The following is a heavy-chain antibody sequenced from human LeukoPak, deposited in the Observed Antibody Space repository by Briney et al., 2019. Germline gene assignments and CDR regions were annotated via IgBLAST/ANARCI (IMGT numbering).Heavy chain of an antibody. J-gene: IGHJ3*02. Sequence: GRSLRLSCAASGFTFDDYAMHWVRQAPGKGLEWVSGISWNSGSIGYADSVKGRFTIPRDNAKNSLYLQMNRLRAEDTALYYCAKDYYYDSSGLSAFDIWGQGTMVTVSS. CDR2: ISWNSGSI. D-gene: IGHD3-22*01. CDR3: AKDYYYDSSGLSAFDI. V-gene: IGHV3-9*01. CDR1: GFTFDDYA.